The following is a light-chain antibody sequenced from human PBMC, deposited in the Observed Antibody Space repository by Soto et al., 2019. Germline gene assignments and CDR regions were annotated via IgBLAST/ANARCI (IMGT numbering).Light chain of an antibody. V-gene: IGLV3-21*01. CDR2: YDV. Sequence: SYELTQPPSVSVAPGKTATITCGGSNIRSKTVHWYQQKPGQAPVLVIQYDVDRPSGIPERFSGSNSGNTATLTISSVEAGDEADYYCQVWDNSRDHVVFGGGTQLTVL. J-gene: IGLJ2*01. CDR1: NIRSKT. CDR3: QVWDNSRDHVV.